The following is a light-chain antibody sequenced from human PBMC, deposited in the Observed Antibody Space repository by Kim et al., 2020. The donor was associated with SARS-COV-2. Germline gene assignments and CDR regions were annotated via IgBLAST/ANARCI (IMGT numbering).Light chain of an antibody. CDR3: QQRSNWWT. CDR2: DAS. Sequence: SMTTGERATLSCRASQSVSSYLAWYQQKPAQAPRLLIYDASNRATGIPARFSGSGSGTDFTLTISSLEPEDFAVYYCQQRSNWWTFGQGTKVDIK. J-gene: IGKJ1*01. CDR1: QSVSSY. V-gene: IGKV3-11*01.